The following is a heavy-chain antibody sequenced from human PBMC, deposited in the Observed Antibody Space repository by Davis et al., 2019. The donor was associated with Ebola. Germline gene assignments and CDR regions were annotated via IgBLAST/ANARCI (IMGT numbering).Heavy chain of an antibody. CDR2: TYYNSKWYN. D-gene: IGHD3-10*01. CDR3: ARGWFRGSMDV. J-gene: IGHJ6*04. CDR1: GNSVSSNSAA. V-gene: IGHV6-1*01. Sequence: HSQTLSLTCAISGNSVSSNSAACNWIRQSPSRGLEWLGRTYYNSKWYNDYAVSVKSRITINPDTSKNQFSLQLSSVTPEDTGLYYCARGWFRGSMDVWGEGTTVTVSS.